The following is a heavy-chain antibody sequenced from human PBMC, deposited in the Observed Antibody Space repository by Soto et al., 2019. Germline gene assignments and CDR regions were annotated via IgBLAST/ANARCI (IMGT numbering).Heavy chain of an antibody. CDR3: ARVAYRIAAAGYYYDYYMDV. CDR1: GYTFTSYG. J-gene: IGHJ6*03. Sequence: QVQLVQSGAEVKKPGASVKVSCKASGYTFTSYGISWVRQAPGQGLEWMGWISAYNGNTNYAQKLQGRVTMTTDTSTSTAYMELRSLRSDDTAVYYCARVAYRIAAAGYYYDYYMDVWGKGTTVTVSS. CDR2: ISAYNGNT. V-gene: IGHV1-18*01. D-gene: IGHD6-13*01.